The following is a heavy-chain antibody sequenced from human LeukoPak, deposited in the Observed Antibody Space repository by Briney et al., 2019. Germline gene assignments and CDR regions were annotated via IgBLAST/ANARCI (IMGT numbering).Heavy chain of an antibody. CDR2: IYPGDSDT. Sequence: GESLKISCKGSGYSFTSYWIGWVRQMPGKGLEWMGIIYPGDSDTRYSPSFQGQVTISADKSISTAYLQWSSLKASDTAMYYCARLPGTRTMVRGVPLDYWGQGTLVTVSS. CDR1: GYSFTSYW. J-gene: IGHJ4*02. CDR3: ARLPGTRTMVRGVPLDY. D-gene: IGHD3-10*01. V-gene: IGHV5-51*01.